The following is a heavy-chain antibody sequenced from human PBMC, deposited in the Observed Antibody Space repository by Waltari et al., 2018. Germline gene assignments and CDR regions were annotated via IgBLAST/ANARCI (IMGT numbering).Heavy chain of an antibody. J-gene: IGHJ4*02. CDR3: AKAWGDYGDYEIDY. CDR1: GFTFSSSA. V-gene: IGHV3-23*01. CDR2: ISGSGGRT. Sequence: EVQLLESGGGLVQPGGSLRLSCAASGFTFSSSAMSWVRQAPGKGLEWVSAISGSGGRTYYADSVKGRFTISRDNSKNTLYLQMNSLRAEDTAVYYCAKAWGDYGDYEIDYWGQGTLVTVSS. D-gene: IGHD4-17*01.